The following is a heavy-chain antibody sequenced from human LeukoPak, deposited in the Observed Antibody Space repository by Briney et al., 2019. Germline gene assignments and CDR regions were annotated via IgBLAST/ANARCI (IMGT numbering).Heavy chain of an antibody. CDR1: GFTFSSYA. CDR3: AKDGLVTVAGNSDY. V-gene: IGHV3-23*01. Sequence: GGSLRLSCAASGFTFSSYAISWVRQAPGKGLEWVSAISGSGGSTYYADSVKGRFTISRDNSKNTLYLQMNSLRAEDTAVYYCAKDGLVTVAGNSDYWGQGTLVTVSS. CDR2: ISGSGGST. J-gene: IGHJ4*02. D-gene: IGHD6-19*01.